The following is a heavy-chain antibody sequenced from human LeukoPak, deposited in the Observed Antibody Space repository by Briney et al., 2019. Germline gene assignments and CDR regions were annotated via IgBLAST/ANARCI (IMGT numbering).Heavy chain of an antibody. CDR1: GYTLTQLS. J-gene: IGHJ3*02. Sequence: ASVKVSCKVSGYTLTQLSVHWVRQAPGKGLEWMGGFDVEDGEIIYAQKFQGRVTMTEDTSTDTAYMELSSLRSEDTAVYYCATNRQIMILGVVIMPAFDIWGQGTMVAVSS. V-gene: IGHV1-24*01. CDR3: ATNRQIMILGVVIMPAFDI. D-gene: IGHD3-3*01. CDR2: FDVEDGEI.